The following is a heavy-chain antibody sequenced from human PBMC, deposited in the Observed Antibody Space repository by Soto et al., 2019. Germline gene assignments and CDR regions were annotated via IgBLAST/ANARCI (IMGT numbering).Heavy chain of an antibody. J-gene: IGHJ3*02. CDR2: IDPTGGRT. V-gene: IGHV1-46*01. Sequence: ASVKVSCKASGHSITSHYMHWLRQAPGQGLEWMGTIDPTGGRTNYAQKFQGRVTITADESTSTAYMELSSLRSEDTAVYYCARDRDPKTYHYDSSGLELDIWG. D-gene: IGHD3-22*01. CDR3: ARDRDPKTYHYDSSGLELDI. CDR1: GHSITSHY.